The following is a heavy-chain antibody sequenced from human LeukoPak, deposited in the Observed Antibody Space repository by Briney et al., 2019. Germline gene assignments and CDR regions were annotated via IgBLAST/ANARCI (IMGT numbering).Heavy chain of an antibody. CDR1: GFTFSSYW. CDR3: ARHRSSSSWGLDY. Sequence: GGSLRLSCAASGFTFSSYWMSWVRQAPGKGLEWVSYISSSGSTIYYADSVKGRFTISRDNAKNSLYLQMNSLRAEDTAVYYCARHRSSSSWGLDYWGQGTLVTVSS. CDR2: ISSSGSTI. J-gene: IGHJ4*02. D-gene: IGHD6-13*01. V-gene: IGHV3-48*04.